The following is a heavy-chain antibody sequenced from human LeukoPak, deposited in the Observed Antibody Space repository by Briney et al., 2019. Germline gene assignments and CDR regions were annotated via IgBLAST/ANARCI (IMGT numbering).Heavy chain of an antibody. CDR1: GYTFNSYF. Sequence: GSSVKVSCKASGYTFNSYFLTWVGQAAGQGVEWMGCIIPVFGTAPYAQRFQDRVTITADKSTSTVYMDVSGLREDDPALYYCARFSTVIQTVDGLDLWGHGTLVTVSS. J-gene: IGHJ3*01. CDR3: ARFSTVIQTVDGLDL. D-gene: IGHD2-21*01. V-gene: IGHV1-69*06. CDR2: IIPVFGTA.